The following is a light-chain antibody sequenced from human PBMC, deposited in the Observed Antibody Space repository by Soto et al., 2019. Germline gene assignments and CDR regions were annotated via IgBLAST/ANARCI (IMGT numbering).Light chain of an antibody. CDR2: DAS. CDR1: QSISSC. J-gene: IGKJ1*01. Sequence: DIQMTQSPSTLSASVGDRVTITCRASQSISSCLAWYQQKPGKAPKLLIYDASSLESGVPSRFSGSGSGTEFTLTISRLQHDDFATYYCQQYNSYSWTFGQGTKVEIK. V-gene: IGKV1-5*01. CDR3: QQYNSYSWT.